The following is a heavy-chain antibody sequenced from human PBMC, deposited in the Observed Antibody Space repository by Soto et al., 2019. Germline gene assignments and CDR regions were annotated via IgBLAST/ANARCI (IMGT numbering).Heavy chain of an antibody. CDR1: GYTFTSYG. Sequence: ASLKVSCKASGYTFTSYGISWVRQAPGQGLEWMGWISAYNGNTNYAQKLQGRVTMTTDTSTSTAYMELRSLRSDDTAVYYCARGYCSSTSCYMYYYYYGMDVWGQGTTVTVSS. V-gene: IGHV1-18*04. D-gene: IGHD2-2*02. CDR2: ISAYNGNT. J-gene: IGHJ6*02. CDR3: ARGYCSSTSCYMYYYYYGMDV.